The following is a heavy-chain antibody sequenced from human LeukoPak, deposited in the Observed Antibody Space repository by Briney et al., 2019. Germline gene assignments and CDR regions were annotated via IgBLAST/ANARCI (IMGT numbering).Heavy chain of an antibody. CDR2: SSAYNGDT. V-gene: IGHV1-18*03. J-gene: IGHJ4*02. Sequence: ASVKLSCKVSGYTFAMFGISWVRQAPGRGFEWIGWSSAYNGDTKYSQWFQGRVTMSAHTSTHTAYMALGSVRSDDMAVYYCGRDIGECSSTSCYAPFIDYWGQGTLVTVSS. D-gene: IGHD2-2*01. CDR3: GRDIGECSSTSCYAPFIDY. CDR1: GYTFAMFG.